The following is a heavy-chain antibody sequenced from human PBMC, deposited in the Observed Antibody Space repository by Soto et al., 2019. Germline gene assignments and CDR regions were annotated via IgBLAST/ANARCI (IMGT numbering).Heavy chain of an antibody. V-gene: IGHV1-2*02. Sequence: QVQLVQSGAEVKKPGASVKVSCTASGYTFIDYYMNWVRQAPGKGLEWMGWINPSSGGTRDAQKFQGRFAMTSGTFIRMVYMELSRLESDDSAMEYCARDRVYDCPASYCYALSGLDVWGHGTRVTVSS. D-gene: IGHD2-15*01. J-gene: IGHJ6*02. CDR1: GYTFIDYY. CDR2: INPSSGGT. CDR3: ARDRVYDCPASYCYALSGLDV.